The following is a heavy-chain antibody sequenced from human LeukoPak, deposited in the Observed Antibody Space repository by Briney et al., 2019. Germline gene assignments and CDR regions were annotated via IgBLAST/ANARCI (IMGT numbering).Heavy chain of an antibody. D-gene: IGHD3-22*01. Sequence: GESLKISYKGSGYSLTSYWIGWVRQMPGKGLEWMGIIYPGDSDTRYSPSFQGQVTISADKSISTAYLQWSSLKASDTAMYYCARPYDSSGRSAFDIWGQGTMVTVSS. V-gene: IGHV5-51*01. CDR1: GYSLTSYW. CDR2: IYPGDSDT. J-gene: IGHJ3*02. CDR3: ARPYDSSGRSAFDI.